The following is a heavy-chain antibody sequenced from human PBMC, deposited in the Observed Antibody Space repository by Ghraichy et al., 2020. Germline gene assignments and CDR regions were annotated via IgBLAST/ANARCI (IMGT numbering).Heavy chain of an antibody. CDR2: ISGSGGST. V-gene: IGHV3-23*01. CDR3: AKGWNYDFWSGYRGWFDP. D-gene: IGHD3-3*01. J-gene: IGHJ5*02. CDR1: GFTFSSYA. Sequence: LSLTCAASGFTFSSYAMSWVRQAPGKGLEWVSAISGSGGSTYYADSVKGRFTISRDNSKNTLYLQMNSLRAEDTAVYYCAKGWNYDFWSGYRGWFDPWGQGTLVTVSS.